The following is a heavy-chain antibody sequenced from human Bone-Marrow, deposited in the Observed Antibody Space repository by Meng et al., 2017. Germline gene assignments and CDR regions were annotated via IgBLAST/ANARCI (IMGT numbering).Heavy chain of an antibody. J-gene: IGHJ5*02. CDR2: IHYSGST. D-gene: IGHD3-22*01. CDR3: ARYVFDSSSLYSNWFDP. V-gene: IGHV4-31*03. CDR1: GGSISSGTYY. Sequence: QVQLQESGPGLVKPSQTLSLTCTVSGGSISSGTYYWGWIRQLPGKGLEWIAYIHYSGSTYYSPSLKSRVTISVDTSNNQLSLKLSSMTAADTAVYYCARYVFDSSSLYSNWFDPWGQGTLVTVSS.